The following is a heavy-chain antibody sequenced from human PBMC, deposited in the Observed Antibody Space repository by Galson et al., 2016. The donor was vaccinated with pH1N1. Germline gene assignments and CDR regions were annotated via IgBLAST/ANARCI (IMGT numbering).Heavy chain of an antibody. CDR1: GDSINNYY. Sequence: SETLSLTCTVSGDSINNYYWNWIRQSPGKGLEWIGYIYHSSHSGSTNYNPSLKSRVRMSVDTSKSQFSLNLSSVTAADTAVYYCARGDVVVGEGWYNGLDVWGQGTTVTVSS. CDR2: IYHSSHSGST. J-gene: IGHJ6*02. V-gene: IGHV4-4*09. CDR3: ARGDVVVGEGWYNGLDV. D-gene: IGHD2-15*01.